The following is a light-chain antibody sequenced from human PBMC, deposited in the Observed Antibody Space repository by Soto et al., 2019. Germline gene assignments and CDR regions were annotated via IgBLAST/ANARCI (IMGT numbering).Light chain of an antibody. Sequence: ESVLTQSPGTLSLSPGEGATVSCRASQSVSSTYLAWYQQKPGQAPRLLIYGASSRATGIPDRFSGSGSGTDFTLTINRLEPEDFAVYYCQQYGRSPPTFGQGTKVEIK. J-gene: IGKJ1*01. CDR2: GAS. CDR1: QSVSSTY. CDR3: QQYGRSPPT. V-gene: IGKV3-20*01.